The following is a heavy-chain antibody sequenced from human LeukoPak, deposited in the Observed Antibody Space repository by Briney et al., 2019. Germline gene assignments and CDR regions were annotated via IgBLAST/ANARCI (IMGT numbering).Heavy chain of an antibody. CDR2: IRYDGSNK. D-gene: IGHD3-3*01. CDR1: GFTFSSYG. Sequence: GGSLRLSCAASGFTFSSYGMHWVRQAPGKGLEWVAFIRYDGSNKYYADSVKGRFTISRDNSKNTLYLQMNSLRAEDTAVYYCAKVGSFGVVRFYDYWGQGTLVTVSS. CDR3: AKVGSFGVVRFYDY. V-gene: IGHV3-30*02. J-gene: IGHJ4*02.